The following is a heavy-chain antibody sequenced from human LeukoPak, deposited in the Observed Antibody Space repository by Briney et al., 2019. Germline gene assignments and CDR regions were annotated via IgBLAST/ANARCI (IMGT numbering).Heavy chain of an antibody. CDR1: GFTFSSYW. J-gene: IGHJ4*02. CDR2: INSDGSST. Sequence: QPGGSLRLSCAASGFTFSSYWMHWVRHAPGKGLLWVSRINSDGSSTSYADSVKGRFTISRDNAKNALYLQMNSLRAEDTAVYYCARVKGDGSAARLLDYWGQGTLVTVSS. V-gene: IGHV3-74*01. D-gene: IGHD6-6*01. CDR3: ARVKGDGSAARLLDY.